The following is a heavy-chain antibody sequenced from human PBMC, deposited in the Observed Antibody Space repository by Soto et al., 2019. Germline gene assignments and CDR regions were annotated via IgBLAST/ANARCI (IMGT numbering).Heavy chain of an antibody. CDR1: GFTFSSYG. CDR2: ISYDGSNK. J-gene: IGHJ4*02. CDR3: AKPGGGSYGGSTCFDS. V-gene: IGHV3-30*18. Sequence: QVQLVESGGGVVQPGRSLRLSCAASGFTFSSYGMHWVRQAPGKGLEWVAVISYDGSNKYYADSVKGRFTISRDNSKNTHYLNMHGLGAEETAVYYRAKPGGGSYGGSTCFDSWGQGTLVTVSS. D-gene: IGHD4-17*01.